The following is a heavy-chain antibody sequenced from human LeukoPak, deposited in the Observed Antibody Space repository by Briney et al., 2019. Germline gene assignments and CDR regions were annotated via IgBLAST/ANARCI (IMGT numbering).Heavy chain of an antibody. CDR1: GGSISSGSYY. J-gene: IGHJ4*02. Sequence: TLSLTCTVSGGSISSGSYYWSWIRQPAGKGLEWIGRIYTSGSANYNPSLKSRVTISVDTSKNQFSLKLSSVTAADTAVYYCAREGNYYDSSGYSHWGQGTLVTVSS. V-gene: IGHV4-61*02. CDR2: IYTSGSA. CDR3: AREGNYYDSSGYSH. D-gene: IGHD3-22*01.